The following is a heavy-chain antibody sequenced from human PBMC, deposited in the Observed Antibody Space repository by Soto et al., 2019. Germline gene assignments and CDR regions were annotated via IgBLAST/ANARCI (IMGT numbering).Heavy chain of an antibody. V-gene: IGHV3-23*01. CDR2: ISGSGGST. CDR3: AKVWDSSGYYSEYLQH. D-gene: IGHD3-22*01. CDR1: GFTFSSYA. Sequence: GGSLRLSCAASGFTFSSYAMSWVRQAPGKGLEWVSAISGSGGSTYYADSVKGRFTISRDNSKNTLYLQMNSLRAEDTAVYYCAKVWDSSGYYSEYLQHWGQGTLVTVSS. J-gene: IGHJ1*01.